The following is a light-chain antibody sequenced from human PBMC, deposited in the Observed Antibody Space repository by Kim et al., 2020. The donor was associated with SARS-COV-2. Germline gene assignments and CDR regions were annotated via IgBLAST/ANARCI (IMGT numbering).Light chain of an antibody. Sequence: EIVMTQSPATLSVSPGERATLSCRASQSVSSNLAWYQQKPGQASRLLIYGASTRATGIPVRFSGSGSGTEFTLTISSLQSEDFAVYYCQQYNNWPPMYTFGQGTKLEI. CDR3: QQYNNWPPMYT. V-gene: IGKV3-15*01. CDR2: GAS. CDR1: QSVSSN. J-gene: IGKJ2*01.